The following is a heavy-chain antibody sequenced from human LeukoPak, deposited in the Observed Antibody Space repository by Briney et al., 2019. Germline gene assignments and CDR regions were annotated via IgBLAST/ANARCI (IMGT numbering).Heavy chain of an antibody. Sequence: GRSRRLSSAASGFTFSSYGMHWVRQAPGKGMEWVAVIWYDGSNKYYADSVKGRFTISRDNSKNTLYLQMNSLRAEDTAVYYCARDQATRGPGYGMDVWGKGTTVTVSS. CDR2: IWYDGSNK. D-gene: IGHD3-10*01. CDR1: GFTFSSYG. J-gene: IGHJ6*04. V-gene: IGHV3-33*01. CDR3: ARDQATRGPGYGMDV.